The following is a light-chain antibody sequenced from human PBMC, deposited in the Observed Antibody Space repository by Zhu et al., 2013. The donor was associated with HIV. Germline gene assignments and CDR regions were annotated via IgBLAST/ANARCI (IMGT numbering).Light chain of an antibody. CDR2: AAS. CDR3: QQYNNWPRGS. J-gene: IGKJ2*03. CDR1: QSVSSN. Sequence: EIVMTQSPATLSVSPGERATLSCRVSQSVSSNLAWYQHKPGQAPRLLIYAASTRATGIPARFSGSGAGTEFTLNISSLQSEDFAVYYCQQYNNWPRGSFGQGTKLEIK. V-gene: IGKV3-15*01.